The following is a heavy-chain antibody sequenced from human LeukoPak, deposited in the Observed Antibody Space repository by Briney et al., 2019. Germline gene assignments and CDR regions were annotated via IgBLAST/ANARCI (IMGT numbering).Heavy chain of an antibody. CDR1: GFSFTTHA. CDR3: AKDQDPHSYGSGSYAPFDY. Sequence: GGSLRLSCVASGFSFTTHAMGWVRQAPGKGLEWVSHISGSGGSTKYSGSVKGRFAISRDNSKNTLYLQINSLGADDTAVYYCAKDQDPHSYGSGSYAPFDYWGQGTLVTVSS. V-gene: IGHV3-23*01. J-gene: IGHJ4*02. D-gene: IGHD3-10*01. CDR2: ISGSGGST.